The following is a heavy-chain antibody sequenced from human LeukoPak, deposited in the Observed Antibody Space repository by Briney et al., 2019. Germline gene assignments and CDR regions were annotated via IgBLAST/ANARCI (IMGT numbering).Heavy chain of an antibody. CDR2: IIPILGIA. CDR1: GGTFSSYA. CDR3: ARVGYSSPPRSPHNWFDP. Sequence: ASVTVSCKASGGTFSSYAISWVRQAPGQGLEWMGRIIPILGIANYAQKFQGRVTITADKSTSTAYMELSSLRSEDTAVYYCARVGYSSPPRSPHNWFDPWGQGTLVTVSS. D-gene: IGHD6-13*01. V-gene: IGHV1-69*04. J-gene: IGHJ5*02.